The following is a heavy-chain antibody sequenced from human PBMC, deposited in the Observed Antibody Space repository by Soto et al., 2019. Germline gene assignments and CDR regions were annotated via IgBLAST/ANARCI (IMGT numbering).Heavy chain of an antibody. CDR3: ARTTLGDCSGGSCYGDYYYYGMDV. Sequence: QVQLVQSGAEVKKPGSSVKVSCKASGGTFSSYAISWVRQAPGQGLEWMGGIIPIFGTANYAQKFQGRVTITADESTSTAYMELSSLRSEDTAVYYCARTTLGDCSGGSCYGDYYYYGMDVWGQGTTVTVSS. J-gene: IGHJ6*02. CDR1: GGTFSSYA. V-gene: IGHV1-69*01. D-gene: IGHD2-15*01. CDR2: IIPIFGTA.